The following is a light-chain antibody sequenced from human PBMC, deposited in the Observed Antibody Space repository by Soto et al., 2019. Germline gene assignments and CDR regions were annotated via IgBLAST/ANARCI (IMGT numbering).Light chain of an antibody. CDR2: GSS. Sequence: EFEMTQAPSRLPLSLGEGATLSCRASEIVGSNYVAWYHHIPGQTPRLLIYGSSSRATGTPDRFSGSGSGTDFTLTISSLEPEDFGVYYCQQHNTSPWLFGQGTKVDIK. J-gene: IGKJ1*01. CDR1: EIVGSNY. V-gene: IGKV3D-20*02. CDR3: QQHNTSPWL.